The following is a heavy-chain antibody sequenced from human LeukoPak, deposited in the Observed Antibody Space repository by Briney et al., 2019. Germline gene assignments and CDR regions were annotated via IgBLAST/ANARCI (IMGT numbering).Heavy chain of an antibody. CDR1: GGSISHYY. CDR2: IYYSGST. J-gene: IGHJ4*02. Sequence: SETLSLTCSVSGGSISHYYWSWIRQPPGKGLEWIGYIYYSGSTNYNPSLKSRVTISVDTSKNQFSLKLSSVTAADTAVYYCASPPAAAGIYYFDYWGQGTLVTVSS. CDR3: ASPPAAAGIYYFDY. D-gene: IGHD6-13*01. V-gene: IGHV4-59*12.